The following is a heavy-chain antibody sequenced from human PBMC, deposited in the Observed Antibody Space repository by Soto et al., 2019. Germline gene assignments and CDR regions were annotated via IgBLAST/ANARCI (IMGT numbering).Heavy chain of an antibody. V-gene: IGHV3-11*01. CDR1: GFTFSDYY. CDR2: ISSSGSTI. CDR3: ARMSVGATFDY. D-gene: IGHD1-26*01. J-gene: IGHJ4*02. Sequence: QVQLVECGGGLVKPGGSLRLSCAASGFTFSDYYMSWIRQAPGKGLEWVSYISSSGSTIYYADSGKGRFTISMDKSKNSLYLQMNSLRAEDTAVYYCARMSVGATFDYWGQGTLVTVSS.